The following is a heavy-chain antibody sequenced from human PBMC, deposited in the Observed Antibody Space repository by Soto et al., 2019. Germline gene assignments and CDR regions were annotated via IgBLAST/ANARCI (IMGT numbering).Heavy chain of an antibody. Sequence: HPGGSLRLSCAASGFTFSSCAMNWVRQAPGKGLEWVSVISGSGDSTYYTDSVKGRFTISRDNSKNTLYLQMNSLRAEDTAVYYCARRGPGTYFDYWGQGTLVTSPQ. CDR2: ISGSGDST. CDR1: GFTFSSCA. V-gene: IGHV3-23*01. D-gene: IGHD6-13*01. J-gene: IGHJ4*02. CDR3: ARRGPGTYFDY.